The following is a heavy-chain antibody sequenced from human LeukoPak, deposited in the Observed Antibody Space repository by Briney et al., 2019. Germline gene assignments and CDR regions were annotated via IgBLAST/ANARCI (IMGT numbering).Heavy chain of an antibody. Sequence: GGSLRLFCAASGFTFSSYGMHWVRQAPGKGLEWVAFIRYDGSNKYYADSVKGRFTISRDNSKNTLYLQMNSLRAEDTAVYYCAKDTTSGWYWVEYYFDYWGQGTLVTVSS. D-gene: IGHD6-19*01. CDR2: IRYDGSNK. CDR3: AKDTTSGWYWVEYYFDY. CDR1: GFTFSSYG. V-gene: IGHV3-30*02. J-gene: IGHJ4*02.